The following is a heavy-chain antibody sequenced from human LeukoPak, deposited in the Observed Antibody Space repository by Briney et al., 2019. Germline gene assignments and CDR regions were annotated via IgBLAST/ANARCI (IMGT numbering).Heavy chain of an antibody. CDR1: GFTLNMYA. J-gene: IGHJ4*02. CDR3: TKIPATDPIDF. D-gene: IGHD6-13*01. V-gene: IGHV3-23*01. Sequence: GGSLRLSCAASGFTLNMYAMNWVRQAPGKGLDWVSSLTGSGRGTYYAPSVKGRFTMSRDDSENTLYLQMNSLRPDDTAVYYCTKIPATDPIDFWGQGTLVTVSS. CDR2: LTGSGRGT.